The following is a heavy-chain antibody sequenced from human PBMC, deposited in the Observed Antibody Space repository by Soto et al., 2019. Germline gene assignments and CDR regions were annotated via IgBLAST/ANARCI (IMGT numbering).Heavy chain of an antibody. D-gene: IGHD3-3*01. V-gene: IGHV1-8*01. CDR1: GYTFTSYD. Sequence: QVQLVQSGAEVKKPGASVKVSCKASGYTFTSYDINWVRQATGQGLEWMGWMNPNSGNTGYAQKFQGRVTKTRNTSISTAYMELSSLRSEDTAVYYCARGPFGGLLEWLPNWFDPWGQGTLVTVSS. CDR3: ARGPFGGLLEWLPNWFDP. CDR2: MNPNSGNT. J-gene: IGHJ5*02.